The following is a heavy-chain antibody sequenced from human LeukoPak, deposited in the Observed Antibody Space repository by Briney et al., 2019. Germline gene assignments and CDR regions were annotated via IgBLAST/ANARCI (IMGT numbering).Heavy chain of an antibody. Sequence: GGSLRLSCAASGFTFSSYAMSWVRQAPGKGLEWVSDISSSGGSTYYPDCVKGRFTISRDNSKNTLYLQMNSLRAEDTAVYYCAKSGRTVTLAGDKWFDPWGQGTLVTVSS. D-gene: IGHD4-17*01. CDR3: AKSGRTVTLAGDKWFDP. CDR2: ISSSGGST. V-gene: IGHV3-23*01. J-gene: IGHJ5*02. CDR1: GFTFSSYA.